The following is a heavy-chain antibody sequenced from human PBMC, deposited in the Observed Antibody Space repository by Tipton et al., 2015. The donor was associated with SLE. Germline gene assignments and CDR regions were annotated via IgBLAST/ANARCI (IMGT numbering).Heavy chain of an antibody. V-gene: IGHV4-34*01. CDR1: GGSFSGYY. Sequence: TLSLTCAVYGGSFSGYYWSWIRQPPGKGLEWIGEINHSGSTNHNPSLKSRVTISVDTSKNQFSLKLSSVTAADTAVYYCASLIKDYWGQGTLVTVSS. CDR2: INHSGST. CDR3: ASLIKDY. D-gene: IGHD3-10*01. J-gene: IGHJ4*02.